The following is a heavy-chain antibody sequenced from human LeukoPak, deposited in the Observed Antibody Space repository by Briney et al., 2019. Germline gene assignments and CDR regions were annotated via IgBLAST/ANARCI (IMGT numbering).Heavy chain of an antibody. V-gene: IGHV3-74*01. CDR1: GFTFSSYA. D-gene: IGHD3-10*01. Sequence: GGSLRLSCAASGFTFSSYAMSWVRQAPGKGLVWVAHVNSDGSITNYADSVTGRFTISRDNAENMVYLKMNSLGAEDTAVYYCARVRGESPRWFDPWGQGTLVTVSS. J-gene: IGHJ5*02. CDR2: VNSDGSIT. CDR3: ARVRGESPRWFDP.